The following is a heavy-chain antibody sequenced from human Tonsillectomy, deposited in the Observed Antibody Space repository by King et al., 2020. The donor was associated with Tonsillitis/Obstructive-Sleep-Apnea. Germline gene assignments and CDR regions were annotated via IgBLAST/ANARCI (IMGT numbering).Heavy chain of an antibody. Sequence: QLQESGPGLVKPSETLSLTCTVSGGSISDYYWSWIRQPPGKGLEWIGYIDYSGNTNYNPSLKGRVTVSVDTSKNQFSLKLRSVTAADTAVYYCARDRALRNWFDPWGQGTLVTVSS. CDR1: GGSISDYY. D-gene: IGHD3-10*01. V-gene: IGHV4-59*01. CDR2: IDYSGNT. J-gene: IGHJ5*02. CDR3: ARDRALRNWFDP.